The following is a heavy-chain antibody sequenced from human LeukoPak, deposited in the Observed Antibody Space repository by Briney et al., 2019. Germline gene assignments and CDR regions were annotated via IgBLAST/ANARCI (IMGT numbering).Heavy chain of an antibody. CDR1: GFTFDDYA. V-gene: IGHV3-9*03. CDR3: ARGGYYDSSGAWYFDL. CDR2: ISWNSGSI. Sequence: GGSLRLSCAASGFTFDDYAMHWVRQAPGKGLEWVSGISWNSGSIVYADSVKGRFTISRDNAKNSLYLQMNSLRAEDMALYYWARGGYYDSSGAWYFDLWGRGTLVTVSS. J-gene: IGHJ2*01. D-gene: IGHD3-22*01.